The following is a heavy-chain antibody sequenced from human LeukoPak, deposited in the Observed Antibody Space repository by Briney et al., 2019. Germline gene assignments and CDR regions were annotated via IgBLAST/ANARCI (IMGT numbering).Heavy chain of an antibody. CDR2: INQDGSEK. V-gene: IGHV3-7*01. D-gene: IGHD1-1*01. J-gene: IGHJ3*02. CDR3: ARGWKHAFDM. CDR1: GVTFSSYW. Sequence: GGSLRLSCAASGVTFSSYWMRWVRQAPGKWLEWVATINQDGSEKYYVDSVKGRFTISRDNAKNSLYLQMNSLRAEDTAVYYCARGWKHAFDMWGQGTMVTVSS.